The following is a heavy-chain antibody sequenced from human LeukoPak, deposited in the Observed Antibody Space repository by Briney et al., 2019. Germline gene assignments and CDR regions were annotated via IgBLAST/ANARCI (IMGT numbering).Heavy chain of an antibody. CDR3: ASSLRGYSYGLFDY. CDR1: GGSISSSNW. CDR2: IYHSGST. D-gene: IGHD5-18*01. J-gene: IGHJ4*02. Sequence: SEALSLTCAVSGGSISSSNWWSWVRQPPGKGLEWIGEIYHSGSTNYNPSLKSRVTISVDTSKNQFSLKLSSVTAADTAVYYCASSLRGYSYGLFDYWGQGTLVTVSS. V-gene: IGHV4-4*02.